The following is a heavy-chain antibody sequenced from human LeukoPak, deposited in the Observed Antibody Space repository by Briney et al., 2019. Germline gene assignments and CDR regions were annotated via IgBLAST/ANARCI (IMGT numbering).Heavy chain of an antibody. CDR1: GGTFSSYA. CDR3: AREGPVVVAATGDAFDI. V-gene: IGHV1-69*13. J-gene: IGHJ3*02. Sequence: TSVKVPCKASGGTFSSYAISWVRQAPGQGPEWMGGIIPIFGTANYAQKFQGRVTITADESTSTAYMELSSLRSEDTAVYYCAREGPVVVAATGDAFDIWGQGTMVTVSS. D-gene: IGHD2-15*01. CDR2: IIPIFGTA.